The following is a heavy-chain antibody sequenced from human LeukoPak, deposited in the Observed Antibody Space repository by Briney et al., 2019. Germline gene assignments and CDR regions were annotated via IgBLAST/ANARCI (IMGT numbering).Heavy chain of an antibody. D-gene: IGHD3-22*01. CDR3: AREGRITMIVVGGDAFDI. J-gene: IGHJ3*02. CDR2: IYHSGST. Sequence: SETLSLTCTVSGSSISSGYYWGWIRQPPGKGLEWIGSIYHSGSTFYNPSLKSRVTISVDTSKNQLSLRLSSVTAADTAVYYCAREGRITMIVVGGDAFDIWGQGTMVTVSS. CDR1: GSSISSGYY. V-gene: IGHV4-38-2*02.